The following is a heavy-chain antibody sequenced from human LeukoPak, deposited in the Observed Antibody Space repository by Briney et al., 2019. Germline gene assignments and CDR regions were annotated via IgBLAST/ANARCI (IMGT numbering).Heavy chain of an antibody. CDR2: IYHSGST. J-gene: IGHJ4*02. V-gene: IGHV4-38-2*02. Sequence: SETLSLTCTVSGYSISSGYYWGWIRQPPGKGLEWIGSIYHSGSTYYNPSLKSRVTISVDTSKNQFSLKLSSVTAADTAVYYCARQTVGAPGYFDYWGQGTLATVSS. D-gene: IGHD1-26*01. CDR1: GYSISSGYY. CDR3: ARQTVGAPGYFDY.